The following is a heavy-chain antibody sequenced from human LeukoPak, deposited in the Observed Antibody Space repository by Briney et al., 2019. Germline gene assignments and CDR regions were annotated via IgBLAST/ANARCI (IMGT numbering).Heavy chain of an antibody. CDR2: IYSGGST. CDR3: ARFEALRGIDY. CDR1: GFTVSSNY. V-gene: IGHV3-66*01. D-gene: IGHD3-16*01. J-gene: IGHJ4*02. Sequence: GGFLRLSCAASGFTVSSNYMSWVRQAPGKGLEWVSVIYSGGSTYYADSVKGRFTISRDNSKNTLYLQMNSLRAEDTAVYYCARFEALRGIDYWGQGTLVTVSS.